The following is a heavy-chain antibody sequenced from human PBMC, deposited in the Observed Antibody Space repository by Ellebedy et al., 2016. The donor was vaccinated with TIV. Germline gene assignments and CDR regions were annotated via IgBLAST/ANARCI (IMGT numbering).Heavy chain of an antibody. J-gene: IGHJ6*02. D-gene: IGHD1-26*01. CDR2: INPNSGGT. CDR1: GYTFTGYY. V-gene: IGHV1-2*04. Sequence: AASVKVSCKASGYTFTGYYMHWVRQPPGQGLEWMGWINPNSGGTNYAQKFQGWVTITRDTSISTAYMELSRLRSDDTAVYYCARGWELFHGMDVWGQGTTVTVSS. CDR3: ARGWELFHGMDV.